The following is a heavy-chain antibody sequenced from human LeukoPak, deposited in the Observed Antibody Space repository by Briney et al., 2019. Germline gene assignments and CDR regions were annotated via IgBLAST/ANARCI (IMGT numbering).Heavy chain of an antibody. Sequence: PSETLSLTCTVSGGSISSSSYYWGWIRQPPGKGLEWIGYIYHSGSTYYNPSLKSRVTISVDRSKNQFSLRLSSVTAADTAVYYCARASSPYYYDSSGYLDYWGQGTLVTVPS. J-gene: IGHJ4*02. D-gene: IGHD3-22*01. CDR1: GGSISSSSYY. V-gene: IGHV4-39*07. CDR3: ARASSPYYYDSSGYLDY. CDR2: IYHSGST.